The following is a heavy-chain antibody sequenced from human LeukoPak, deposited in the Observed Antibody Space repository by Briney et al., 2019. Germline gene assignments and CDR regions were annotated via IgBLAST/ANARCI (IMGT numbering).Heavy chain of an antibody. J-gene: IGHJ6*02. V-gene: IGHV5-51*01. D-gene: IGHD1-20*01. Sequence: GESLKISCKGSGYSFTNYWIGWVRQMPGKGLEWMGIVHPGDSDTRYSPSFQGQVTISADKSISTAYLQWSSLKASDTAMYYCARHAESTSITGTPEGLLYYGMDVWGQGTTVTVSS. CDR1: GYSFTNYW. CDR3: ARHAESTSITGTPEGLLYYGMDV. CDR2: VHPGDSDT.